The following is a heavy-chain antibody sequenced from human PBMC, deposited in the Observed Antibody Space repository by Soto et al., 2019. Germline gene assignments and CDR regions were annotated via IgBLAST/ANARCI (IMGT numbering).Heavy chain of an antibody. D-gene: IGHD6-19*01. V-gene: IGHV4-59*01. J-gene: IGHJ4*02. Sequence: PSETLSLTCTVSGGSISSYYWSWIRQPPGKGLEWIGYIYYSGSTNYNPSLKSRVTISVDTSKNQFSLKLSSVTAADTAVYYCARTRTTGWFSPVDSWGQGIPVTVSS. CDR3: ARTRTTGWFSPVDS. CDR2: IYYSGST. CDR1: GGSISSYY.